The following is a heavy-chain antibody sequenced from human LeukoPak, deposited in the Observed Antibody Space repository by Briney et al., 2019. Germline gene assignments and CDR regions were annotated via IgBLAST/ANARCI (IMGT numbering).Heavy chain of an antibody. CDR2: IHTSGST. CDR1: GGSISSYY. D-gene: IGHD6-6*01. CDR3: ARSGRSSDWYFDL. Sequence: PSETLSLTCTVSGGSISSYYWNWIRQPAGKGLEWIGRIHTSGSTNYNPSLKSRVTMSVDTSKNKFSLKLSSVTAADTAVYYCARSGRSSDWYFDLWGRGTLVTVSS. J-gene: IGHJ2*01. V-gene: IGHV4-4*07.